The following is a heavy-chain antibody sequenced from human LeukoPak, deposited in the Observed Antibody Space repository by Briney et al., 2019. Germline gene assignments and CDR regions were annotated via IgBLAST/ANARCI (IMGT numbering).Heavy chain of an antibody. Sequence: QPGGSLRLSCAASGFTFSSYAMSWVRQAPGKGLQWVSSISGGSDYTYHADSVEGRFTISRDNSKNTMYLQMTSLRPDDTAVYYCTKGLYMTTVASLLDPWGQGTLATVSS. J-gene: IGHJ5*02. D-gene: IGHD4-23*01. V-gene: IGHV3-23*01. CDR1: GFTFSSYA. CDR2: ISGGSDYT. CDR3: TKGLYMTTVASLLDP.